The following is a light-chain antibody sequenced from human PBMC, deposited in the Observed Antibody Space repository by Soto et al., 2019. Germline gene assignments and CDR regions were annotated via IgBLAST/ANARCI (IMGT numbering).Light chain of an antibody. CDR3: QQDGASHVT. V-gene: IGKV3-20*01. CDR2: GAY. J-gene: IGKJ3*01. Sequence: VVLTQSPATLSLSPGERATLSCRASRHVYINALAWYQQKPGRTPTLLIFGAYTRATDIPDRFSGTGSGTGFSIANNGVEPEESAVYYCQQDGASHVTLRP. CDR1: RHVYINA.